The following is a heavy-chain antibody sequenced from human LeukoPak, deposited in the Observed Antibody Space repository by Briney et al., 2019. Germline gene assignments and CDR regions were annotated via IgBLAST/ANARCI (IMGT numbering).Heavy chain of an antibody. J-gene: IGHJ4*02. V-gene: IGHV1-2*02. CDR2: INPNSGGT. CDR3: ARGRGSTSSNFDY. D-gene: IGHD2-2*01. CDR1: GYTFTGYY. Sequence: ASVKVSCKASGYTFTGYYMHWVRQAPGQGLEWMGWINPNSGGTNYAQQFQGRVTMTRDTSISTAFMELSRLRSDDTAVYYCARGRGSTSSNFDYWGQGTLATVSS.